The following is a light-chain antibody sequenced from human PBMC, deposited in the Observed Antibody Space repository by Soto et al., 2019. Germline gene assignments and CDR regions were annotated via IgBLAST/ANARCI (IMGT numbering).Light chain of an antibody. CDR2: DAS. Sequence: EIVLTQSPATLSLSPGERATLSCRASQSVSSYLAWYQQKPGQAPRLLIYDASNRSTGIPARFSGSGSGTDFTLAIISLEPEDFAVYDCQQRRNWPLTFGGGTKVEIK. CDR3: QQRRNWPLT. CDR1: QSVSSY. J-gene: IGKJ4*01. V-gene: IGKV3-11*01.